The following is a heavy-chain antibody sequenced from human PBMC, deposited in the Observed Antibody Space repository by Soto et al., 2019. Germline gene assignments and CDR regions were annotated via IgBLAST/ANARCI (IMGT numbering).Heavy chain of an antibody. D-gene: IGHD4-17*01. V-gene: IGHV4-34*01. CDR1: GGSFSGYY. Sequence: PSETLSLTCAVYGGSFSGYYWSWIRQPPGKGLEWIGEINHSGSTNYNPSLKSRVTISVDTSKNQFSLKLSSVTAADTAVYYCARCVGLDTVKPRTGYYYYYGMDVWGQGTTVTVSS. J-gene: IGHJ6*02. CDR2: INHSGST. CDR3: ARCVGLDTVKPRTGYYYYYGMDV.